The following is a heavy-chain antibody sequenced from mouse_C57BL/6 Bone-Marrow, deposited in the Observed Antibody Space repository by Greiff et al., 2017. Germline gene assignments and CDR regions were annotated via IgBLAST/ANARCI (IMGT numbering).Heavy chain of an antibody. J-gene: IGHJ2*01. V-gene: IGHV5-16*01. CDR2: INYDGSST. Sequence: EVKLVESEGGLVQPGSSMKFSCTASGFTFSDYYMAWVRQVPEKGLEWVANINYDGSSTYYLDSLKSRFIISRDNAKNILYLQMSSLKSEDTATYYCAREVITTMFDYWGQGTTLTVSS. CDR1: GFTFSDYY. CDR3: AREVITTMFDY. D-gene: IGHD1-1*01.